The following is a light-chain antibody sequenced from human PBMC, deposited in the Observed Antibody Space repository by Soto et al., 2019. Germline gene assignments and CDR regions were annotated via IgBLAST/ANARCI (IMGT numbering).Light chain of an antibody. V-gene: IGLV2-23*01. Sequence: QSALTQPASVSGSPGQSITLSCTGSSSAVGSYRLVSWYQCHPGKVPKLIIYEGNKWPSGVSNRFSGSEPGNTASLTISGLQAEDDSDYYCCSSAPSRTVVFGTGTKVTVL. CDR3: CSSAPSRTVV. CDR2: EGN. CDR1: SSAVGSYRL. J-gene: IGLJ1*01.